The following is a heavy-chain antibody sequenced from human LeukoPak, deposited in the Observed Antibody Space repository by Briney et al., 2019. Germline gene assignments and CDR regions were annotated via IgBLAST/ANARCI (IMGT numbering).Heavy chain of an antibody. V-gene: IGHV3-66*01. D-gene: IGHD1-26*01. J-gene: IGHJ4*02. CDR3: ARRLEYSGSKGVFDY. CDR2: IYSGGYT. CDR1: GFTVTTNY. Sequence: TGGSLRLSCAASGFTVTTNYMTWVRQAPGKGLEGVSIIYSGGYTDYADSVKCTIPISRDNSKNTPDLQMNSLRAEDTAVYYCARRLEYSGSKGVFDYWGQGTLVTVSS.